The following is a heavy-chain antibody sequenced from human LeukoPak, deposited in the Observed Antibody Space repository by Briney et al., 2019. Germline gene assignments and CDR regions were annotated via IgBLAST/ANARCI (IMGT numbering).Heavy chain of an antibody. V-gene: IGHV4-39*01. Sequence: PSETLSLTCTVSGGSISSSSYYWGWIRQPPGKGLEWIGSIYYSGSTYYNPSLKSRVTISVDTSKNQFSLKLSSVTAADTAVYYCARASGTKYYMDVWGKGTTVTISS. CDR3: ARASGTKYYMDV. CDR2: IYYSGST. J-gene: IGHJ6*03. CDR1: GGSISSSSYY.